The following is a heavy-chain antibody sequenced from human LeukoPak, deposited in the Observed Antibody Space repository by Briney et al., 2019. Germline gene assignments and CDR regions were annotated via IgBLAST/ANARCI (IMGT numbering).Heavy chain of an antibody. D-gene: IGHD2-15*01. CDR2: TIDSGST. Sequence: SGTLSLTCAVSGGSISSGYWWSWVRQPPMKGLEWIGETIDSGSTNYNPSLKGRITISLDKTKNQFSLNVNSVTAADTAVYYCATYGPTSGGYTFEYWGQGILVTVSS. J-gene: IGHJ4*02. CDR1: GGSISSGYW. V-gene: IGHV4-4*02. CDR3: ATYGPTSGGYTFEY.